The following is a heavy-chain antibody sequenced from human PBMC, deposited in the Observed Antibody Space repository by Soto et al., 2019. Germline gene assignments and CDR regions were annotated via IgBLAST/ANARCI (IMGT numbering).Heavy chain of an antibody. CDR3: ARDGLFECFDY. J-gene: IGHJ4*02. Sequence: QVQLVESGGGVVQPGRSLRLSCAASGFTFSSYAMHWFRQAPGKGLEWVAVISYDGTNKYYADSVKGRFTISRDNSQNSLDLQTDRLRSEDTAGFYCARDGLFECFDYLGQGTLVTVSS. V-gene: IGHV3-30-3*01. CDR2: ISYDGTNK. CDR1: GFTFSSYA. D-gene: IGHD3-3*01.